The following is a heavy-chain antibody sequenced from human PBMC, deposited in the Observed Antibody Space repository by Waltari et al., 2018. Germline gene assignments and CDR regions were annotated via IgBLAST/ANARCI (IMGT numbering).Heavy chain of an antibody. V-gene: IGHV4-34*01. J-gene: IGHJ4*02. CDR1: GGSFSGYY. Sequence: QVQLQQWGAGLLKPSENLSLTCAVYGGSFSGYYWSWIRQPPGKGLEWIGEINHSVSTNYNPSLKSRVTISVDTSKNQFSLKLSSVTAADTAVYYCARLLYYGSGSRGDYWGQGTLVTVSS. D-gene: IGHD3-10*01. CDR2: INHSVST. CDR3: ARLLYYGSGSRGDY.